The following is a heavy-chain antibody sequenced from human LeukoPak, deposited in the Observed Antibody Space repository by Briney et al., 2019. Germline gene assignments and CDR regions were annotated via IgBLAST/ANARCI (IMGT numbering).Heavy chain of an antibody. V-gene: IGHV3-20*01. CDR3: ARKGLGGELGGFDS. CDR2: TNRRGDIT. Sequence: SGGSLRLSCEASGYTFGDCGMSWVRQVPGKGLEWVSGTNRRGDITGYADFVKGRFTISRDNAKNSLYLQMNSLRVEDTALYHCARKGLGGELGGFDSWGQGTLVTVSS. J-gene: IGHJ4*02. D-gene: IGHD1-7*01. CDR1: GYTFGDCG.